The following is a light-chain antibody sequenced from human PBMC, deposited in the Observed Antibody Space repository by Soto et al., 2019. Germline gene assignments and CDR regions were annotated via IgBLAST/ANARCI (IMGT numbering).Light chain of an antibody. CDR3: QSYDASLSGYV. CDR1: SSNIGGGYD. CDR2: GKN. V-gene: IGLV1-40*01. J-gene: IGLJ1*01. Sequence: QSVLTXPPSVSEAPGQRVTISCTGSSSNIGGGYDVHWFQQLPGTAPKLLFYGKNNRPSGVPDRFSGSTSGTSASLAITGLQTEDEADYYCQSYDASLSGYVFGTGTKVTVL.